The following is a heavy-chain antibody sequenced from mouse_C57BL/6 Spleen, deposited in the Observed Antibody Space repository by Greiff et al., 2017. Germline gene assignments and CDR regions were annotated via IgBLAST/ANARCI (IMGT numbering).Heavy chain of an antibody. CDR2: INPNNGGT. CDR1: GYTFTDYY. J-gene: IGHJ4*01. D-gene: IGHD2-9*01. Sequence: EVQLQQSGPELVKPGASVKISCKASGYTFTDYYMNWVKQSHGKSLEWIGDINPNNGGTSYNQKFKGKATLTVDKSSSTAYMELRSLTSEDSAVYYCARTYYGYDVYAMDYWGQGTSVTVSS. CDR3: ARTYYGYDVYAMDY. V-gene: IGHV1-26*01.